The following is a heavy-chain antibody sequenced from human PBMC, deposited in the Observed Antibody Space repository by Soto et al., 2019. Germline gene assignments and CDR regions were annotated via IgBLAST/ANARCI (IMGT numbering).Heavy chain of an antibody. CDR1: CYTFTSYG. J-gene: IGHJ4*02. Sequence: SVKVSCKASCYTFTSYGISWVRQAPGQGLEWMGWISAYNGNTNYAQKLQGRVTMTTDTSTSTAYMELRSLRSDDTAVYYCARVPRGTTGPYFDYWGQGTLVTVYS. D-gene: IGHD2-8*02. CDR2: ISAYNGNT. V-gene: IGHV1-18*04. CDR3: ARVPRGTTGPYFDY.